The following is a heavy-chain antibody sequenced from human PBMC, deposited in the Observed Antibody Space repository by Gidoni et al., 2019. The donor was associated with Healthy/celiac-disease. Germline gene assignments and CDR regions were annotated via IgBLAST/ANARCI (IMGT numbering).Heavy chain of an antibody. CDR2: IYYSGST. V-gene: IGHV4-39*01. CDR1: GGSISSSSYY. D-gene: IGHD2-15*01. CDR3: ARPRGGYCSGGSCPFDY. Sequence: QLQLQESGPGLVKPSETLSLTCTVSGGSISSSSYYWGWIRQPPGKGLEWIGSIYYSGSTYYNPSLKSRVTISVDTSKNQFSLKLSSVTAADTAVYYCARPRGGYCSGGSCPFDYWGQGTLVTVSS. J-gene: IGHJ4*02.